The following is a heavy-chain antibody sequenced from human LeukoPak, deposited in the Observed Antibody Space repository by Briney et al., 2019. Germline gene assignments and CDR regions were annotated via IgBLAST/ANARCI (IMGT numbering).Heavy chain of an antibody. D-gene: IGHD2-15*01. J-gene: IGHJ5*02. CDR3: AREDCSGGSCYPSALNWFDP. Sequence: ASVKVSCKASGYTFTGYYMHWVRQAPGQGLEWMGWISAYNGNTNYAQKLQGRVTMTTDTSTSTAYMELRSLRSDDTAVYYCAREDCSGGSCYPSALNWFDPWGQGTLVTVSS. V-gene: IGHV1-18*04. CDR1: GYTFTGYY. CDR2: ISAYNGNT.